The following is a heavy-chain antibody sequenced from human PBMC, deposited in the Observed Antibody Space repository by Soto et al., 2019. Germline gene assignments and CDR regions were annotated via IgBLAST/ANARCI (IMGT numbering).Heavy chain of an antibody. D-gene: IGHD6-19*01. Sequence: ASVKVSCKASGGTFSSYAISWVRQAPGQGLEWMGGIIPIFGTANYAQKFQGRVPITADESTSTAYMELSSLRSEDKAVYYCARGHVLGTYIGGAPDYWGQGTLVTVSS. CDR2: IIPIFGTA. J-gene: IGHJ4*02. CDR3: ARGHVLGTYIGGAPDY. V-gene: IGHV1-69*13. CDR1: GGTFSSYA.